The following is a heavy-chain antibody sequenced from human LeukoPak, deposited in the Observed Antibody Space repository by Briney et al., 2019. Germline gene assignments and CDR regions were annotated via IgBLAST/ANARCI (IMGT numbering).Heavy chain of an antibody. D-gene: IGHD6-13*01. V-gene: IGHV3-7*01. CDR2: IKQDGSEK. Sequence: GGSLRLSCAASGFTFSSYWMSWVRQAPGKGLEWVANIKQDGSEKYYVDSVKGRFTISRDNAKNSRYLQMNSLRAEDTAVYYCARTAAADIFDYWGQGTLVTVSS. CDR1: GFTFSSYW. J-gene: IGHJ4*02. CDR3: ARTAAADIFDY.